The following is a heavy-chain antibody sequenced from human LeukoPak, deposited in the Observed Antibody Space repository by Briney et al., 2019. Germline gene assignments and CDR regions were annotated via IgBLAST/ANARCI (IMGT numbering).Heavy chain of an antibody. CDR1: GFTFSNYA. V-gene: IGHV3-23*01. D-gene: IGHD3-9*01. CDR2: MTGDSVST. CDR3: AKGRGSYSDWIDY. Sequence: PGGSLRLSCAASGFTFSNYAMSWVRQVAGKGLEWVSVMTGDSVSTYYTHSVKGRFTISRDNSRNTLYLQMNSLRVEDTAIYYCAKGRGSYSDWIDYWGQGSLVTVSS. J-gene: IGHJ4*02.